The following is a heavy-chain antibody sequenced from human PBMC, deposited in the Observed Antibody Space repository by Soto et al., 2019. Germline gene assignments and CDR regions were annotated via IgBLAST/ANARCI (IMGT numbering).Heavy chain of an antibody. CDR3: GRKAPYYDFWSGYPSNWFDP. J-gene: IGHJ5*02. V-gene: IGHV4-59*12. CDR1: GGSISSYY. D-gene: IGHD3-3*01. Sequence: SETLSLTCTVSGGSISSYYWSWIRQPPGKGLEWIGYIYYSGSTNYNPSLKSRVTISVDKSKNQFSLKLSSVTAADTAVYYCGRKAPYYDFWSGYPSNWFDPWGQGTLVTVSS. CDR2: IYYSGST.